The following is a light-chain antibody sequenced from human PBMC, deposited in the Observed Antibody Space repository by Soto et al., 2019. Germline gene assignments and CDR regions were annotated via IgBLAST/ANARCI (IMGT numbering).Light chain of an antibody. CDR1: QSVSSN. CDR3: QQYNNWPPWT. Sequence: ETVMTQSPATLSVSPGERAILSCRASQSVSSNLAWYQQKAGQAPRLLIYGASTRVTGIPARFSGSGSGTDFTLTISSLQSEDFAVYYCQQYNNWPPWTFGPGTKV. V-gene: IGKV3-15*01. J-gene: IGKJ1*01. CDR2: GAS.